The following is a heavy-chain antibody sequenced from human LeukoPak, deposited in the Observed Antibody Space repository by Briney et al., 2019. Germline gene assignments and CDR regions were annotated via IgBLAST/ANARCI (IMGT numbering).Heavy chain of an antibody. CDR2: ISAYNGNT. CDR3: AREGAYYDSSGYNFDY. Sequence: ASVKVSCKASGYTFTSYGISWVRQAPGQGLEWMGWISAYNGNTNYAQKLQGRVTMTTDTSTSTAYMELRSPRSDDTAVYYCAREGAYYDSSGYNFDYWGQGTLVTVSS. J-gene: IGHJ4*02. V-gene: IGHV1-18*01. CDR1: GYTFTSYG. D-gene: IGHD3-22*01.